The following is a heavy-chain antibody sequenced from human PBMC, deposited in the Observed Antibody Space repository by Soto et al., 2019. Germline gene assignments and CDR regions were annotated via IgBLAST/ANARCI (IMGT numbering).Heavy chain of an antibody. D-gene: IGHD3-10*01. J-gene: IGHJ4*02. V-gene: IGHV1-24*01. CDR2: FDPEDGET. CDR3: ETPPELWFGESYYCY. CDR1: GYTLTELF. Sequence: ASVKVSCKVSGYTLTELFMHWVRQAHGKGLEWMGGFDPEDGETIYARKFQGRVTMTEDTSTDTAYMELSSLRSEDTAVYYCETPPELWFGESYYCYWGQGTLVTVSS.